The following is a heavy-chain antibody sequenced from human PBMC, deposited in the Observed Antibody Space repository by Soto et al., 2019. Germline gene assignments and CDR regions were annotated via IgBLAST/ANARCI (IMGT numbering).Heavy chain of an antibody. CDR3: ASVRGGYYYAMDV. CDR1: GGSISSSNW. Sequence: QVQLQESGPGLVKPSGTLSLTCAVSGGSISSSNWWSWVRQPPGKGLEWIGEIYHSGSTNYNPSLKRRVTISVDTAKNQFSLKLRSVTAADTAVYYCASVRGGYYYAMDVWGQGTTVTVSS. D-gene: IGHD3-10*02. J-gene: IGHJ6*02. V-gene: IGHV4-4*02. CDR2: IYHSGST.